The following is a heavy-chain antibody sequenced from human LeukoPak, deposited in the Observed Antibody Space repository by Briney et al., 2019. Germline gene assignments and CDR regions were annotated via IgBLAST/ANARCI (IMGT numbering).Heavy chain of an antibody. CDR3: ARRVSSIAAGPWFDP. CDR2: INPSGGST. CDR1: GYTFTSYY. J-gene: IGHJ5*02. V-gene: IGHV1-46*01. D-gene: IGHD6-6*01. Sequence: ASVKVSCKASGYTFTSYYMHWVRQAPGQGLEWMGIINPSGGSTSYAQKFQGRVTMTRDMSTSTVYMELSGLRSDDTAVYYCARRVSSIAAGPWFDPWGQGTLVTVSS.